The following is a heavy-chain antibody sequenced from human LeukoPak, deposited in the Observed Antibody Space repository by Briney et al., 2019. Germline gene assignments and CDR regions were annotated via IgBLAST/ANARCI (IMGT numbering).Heavy chain of an antibody. D-gene: IGHD3-3*01. CDR2: IYYSGST. CDR1: GGSISSGSYY. CDR3: AREYDFWSPRVAFDI. V-gene: IGHV4-61*10. Sequence: SETLSLTCTVSGGSISSGSYYWSWIRQPAGKGLEWIGYIYYSGSTNYNPSLKSRVTISVDTSKNQFSLKLSSVTAADTAVYYCAREYDFWSPRVAFDIWGQGTMVTVSS. J-gene: IGHJ3*02.